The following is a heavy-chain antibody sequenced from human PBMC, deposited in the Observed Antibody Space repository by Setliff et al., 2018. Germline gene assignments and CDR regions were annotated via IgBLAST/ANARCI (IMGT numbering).Heavy chain of an antibody. J-gene: IGHJ6*03. V-gene: IGHV4-61*02. CDR1: GGSISSGSYY. Sequence: SGTLSLTCTVSGGSISSGSYYWTWIRQPAGKGLEWIGRIYVGGSANYNPSLKSRVTISVDTSKNQFSLKLSSVTAADTAVYYCARANKKLDYYYYYYMDVWGKGTTVTV. D-gene: IGHD1-1*01. CDR3: ARANKKLDYYYYYYMDV. CDR2: IYVGGSA.